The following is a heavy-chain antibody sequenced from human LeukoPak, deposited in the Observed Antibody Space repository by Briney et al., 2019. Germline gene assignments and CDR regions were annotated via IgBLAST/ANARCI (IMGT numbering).Heavy chain of an antibody. CDR3: ARMKGRDGYKSFDY. CDR1: GGSISSYY. CDR2: IYTSGST. D-gene: IGHD5-24*01. Sequence: PSETLSLTCTVSGGSISSYYWSWIRQPAGKGLEWIGRIYTSGSTNYNPSLKSRVTMSVDTSKNQFSLKLSSVTAADTTVYYCARMKGRDGYKSFDYWGQGTLVTVSS. J-gene: IGHJ4*02. V-gene: IGHV4-4*07.